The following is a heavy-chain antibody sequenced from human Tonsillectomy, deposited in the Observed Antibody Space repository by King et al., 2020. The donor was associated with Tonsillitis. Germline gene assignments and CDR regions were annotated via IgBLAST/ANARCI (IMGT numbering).Heavy chain of an antibody. CDR3: AKDTAVAGYY. J-gene: IGHJ4*02. Sequence: VQLVESGGGLLQPGGSLRRSCAASGFIFSHYAMSGVRQAPGKGLECVSAISGSGGRTHYAESVEGRFTIPSDNSKNTLYMQMNSLRAEDTAVYYCAKDTAVAGYYWGQGTQVIVSS. CDR2: ISGSGGRT. CDR1: GFIFSHYA. V-gene: IGHV3-23*04. D-gene: IGHD6-19*01.